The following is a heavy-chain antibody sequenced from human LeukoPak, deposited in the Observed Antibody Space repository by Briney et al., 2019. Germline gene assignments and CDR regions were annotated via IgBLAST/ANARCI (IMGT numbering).Heavy chain of an antibody. J-gene: IGHJ6*03. CDR3: ARTTMVRGTYYMDV. Sequence: SETLSLTCAVYDGSFSGYYWSWIRQPPGKGLEWIGEINHSGSTNYNPSLKSRVTISLDTSKSQFSLKLSSVTAADTAVYYCARTTMVRGTYYMDVWGKGTTVTVSS. CDR1: DGSFSGYY. CDR2: INHSGST. D-gene: IGHD3-10*01. V-gene: IGHV4-34*01.